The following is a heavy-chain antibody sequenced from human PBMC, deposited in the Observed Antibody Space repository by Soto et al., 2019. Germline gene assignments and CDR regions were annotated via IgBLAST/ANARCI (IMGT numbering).Heavy chain of an antibody. CDR3: AKSGASSTGNWFHS. D-gene: IGHD6-13*01. J-gene: IGHJ5*01. V-gene: IGHV1-3*01. CDR2: INAANGDT. CDR1: GYMFTNHA. Sequence: SVKVSCKASGYMFTNHAIHWVRHAPGQRLEWLGWINAANGDTRHSLKFQGRVAITRDTSATTVYMDLSSLNSEDTAVYYCAKSGASSTGNWFHSWG.